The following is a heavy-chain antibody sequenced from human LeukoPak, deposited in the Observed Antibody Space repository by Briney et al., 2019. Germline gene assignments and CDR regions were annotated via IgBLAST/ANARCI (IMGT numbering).Heavy chain of an antibody. CDR1: GGSFSGYY. CDR3: ARQARWLQLGYFDY. Sequence: SETLSLTCAVYGGSFSGYYWSWIRQPPGKGLEWIGEINHSGSTNYNPSLKSRVTISVDTSKNQFSLKLSSVTAADTAVYYCARQARWLQLGYFDYWGQGTLVTVSS. D-gene: IGHD5-24*01. CDR2: INHSGST. J-gene: IGHJ4*02. V-gene: IGHV4-34*01.